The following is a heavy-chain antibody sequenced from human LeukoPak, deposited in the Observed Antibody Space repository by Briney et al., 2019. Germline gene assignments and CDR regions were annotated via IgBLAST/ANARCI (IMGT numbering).Heavy chain of an antibody. CDR1: GFSFTNYW. CDR2: INQDGSDK. J-gene: IGHJ4*02. V-gene: IGHV3-7*01. D-gene: IGHD6-19*01. Sequence: GGSLRLSCTTSGFSFTNYWMSWVRQAPGKGLEWVANINQDGSDKQYVDSVKGRSTISRDNAKNSAYLQMNRLRAEDTAVYYCARDSEEWLVPIDSWGQGTLLSVSS. CDR3: ARDSEEWLVPIDS.